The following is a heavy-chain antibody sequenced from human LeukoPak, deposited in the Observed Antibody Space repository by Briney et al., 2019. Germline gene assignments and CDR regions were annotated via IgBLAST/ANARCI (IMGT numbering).Heavy chain of an antibody. D-gene: IGHD3-10*01. CDR1: GFSLRTSGMC. CDR2: IDWDDDK. J-gene: IGHJ4*02. CDR3: AREDDSGSFYFDF. V-gene: IGHV2-70*11. Sequence: ESSPTLVYPTQTLTLTCTFSGFSLRTSGMCVSWIRQPPGKALEWLARIDWDDDKHYSTSLKTRLTISKDTSKNQVVLTMTNMDPVDTATYYCAREDDSGSFYFDFWGQGTLVTVSS.